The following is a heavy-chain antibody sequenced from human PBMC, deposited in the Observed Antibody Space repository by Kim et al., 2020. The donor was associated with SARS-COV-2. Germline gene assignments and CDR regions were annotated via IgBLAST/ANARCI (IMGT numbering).Heavy chain of an antibody. V-gene: IGHV3-23*01. D-gene: IGHD4-17*01. CDR3: AKDLYGDYAFDY. CDR1: GFTFSSYA. Sequence: GGSLRLSCAASGFTFSSYAMSWVRQAPGKGLEWVSAISGSGGSTYYADSVKGRFTISRDSSKNTLYLQMNSLRAEDTAVYYCAKDLYGDYAFDYWGRGTLVTVSS. CDR2: ISGSGGST. J-gene: IGHJ4*02.